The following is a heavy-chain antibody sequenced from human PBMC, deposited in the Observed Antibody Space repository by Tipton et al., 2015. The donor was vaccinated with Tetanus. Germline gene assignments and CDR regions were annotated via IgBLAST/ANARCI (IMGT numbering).Heavy chain of an antibody. V-gene: IGHV5-51*01. D-gene: IGHD6-6*01. J-gene: IGHJ4*02. CDR3: AVLQSSSSPFDY. Sequence: KSPSFQGQVTISADRSISTAYLQRSSLKASDTAMYYCAVLQSSSSPFDYWGQGTLVTVSS.